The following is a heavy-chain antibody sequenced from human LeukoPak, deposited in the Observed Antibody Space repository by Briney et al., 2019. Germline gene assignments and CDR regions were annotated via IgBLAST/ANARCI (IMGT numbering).Heavy chain of an antibody. CDR3: ARAYCSGGPCYLDY. D-gene: IGHD2-15*01. CDR2: ISGSSDYT. V-gene: IGHV3-11*05. Sequence: PGGSLRLSCAASGFTFSDYYMSWIRQAPGEGLEWLSYISGSSDYTNYADSVKGRFTISRDNAKNSLYLQMNSLRAEDTAVYYCARAYCSGGPCYLDYWGQGTLVTVSS. CDR1: GFTFSDYY. J-gene: IGHJ4*02.